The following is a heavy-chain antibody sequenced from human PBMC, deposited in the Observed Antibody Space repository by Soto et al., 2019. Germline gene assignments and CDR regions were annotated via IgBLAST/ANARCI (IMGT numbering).Heavy chain of an antibody. CDR1: GGSISSGGYS. CDR2: IYHSGST. Sequence: QLRLQESGSGLVKPSQTLSLTCAVSGGSISSGGYSWSWIRQPPGKGLEWIGYIYHSGSTYYNPSLKSRVTISVDRSKNQFSLKLSSVTAADTAVYYCARGQVVAAQHWAQGTMVTVSS. J-gene: IGHJ4*02. V-gene: IGHV4-30-2*01. CDR3: ARGQVVAAQH. D-gene: IGHD2-15*01.